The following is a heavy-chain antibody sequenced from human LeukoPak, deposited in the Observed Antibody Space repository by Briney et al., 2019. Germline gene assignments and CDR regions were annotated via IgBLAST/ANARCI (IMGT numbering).Heavy chain of an antibody. CDR2: ISGSGGST. D-gene: IGHD3-22*01. V-gene: IGHV3-23*01. J-gene: IGHJ3*02. CDR3: AKEWYGDSSEIAFDI. CDR1: GFTFSSYS. Sequence: GGSLRLSCAASGFTFSSYSMNWVRQAPGKGLEWVSAISGSGGSTYYADSVKGRFTISRDNSKNTLYLQMNSLRAEDTAVYYCAKEWYGDSSEIAFDIWGQGTMVTVSS.